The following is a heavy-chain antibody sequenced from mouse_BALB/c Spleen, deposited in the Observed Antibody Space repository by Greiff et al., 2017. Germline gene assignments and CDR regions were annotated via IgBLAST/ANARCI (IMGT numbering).Heavy chain of an antibody. CDR1: GFTFSSFG. J-gene: IGHJ3*01. CDR2: ISSGSSTI. V-gene: IGHV5-17*02. Sequence: EVQLVESGGGLVQPGGSRKLSCAASGFTFSSFGMHWVRQAPEKGLEWVAYISSGSSTIYYADTVKGRVTISRDNPKNTLFLQMTSLRSEDTAMYYCARTDGYYGGWFAYWGQGTLVTVSA. CDR3: ARTDGYYGGWFAY. D-gene: IGHD2-3*01.